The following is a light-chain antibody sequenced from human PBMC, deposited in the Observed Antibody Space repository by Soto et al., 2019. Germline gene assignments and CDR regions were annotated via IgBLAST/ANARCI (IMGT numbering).Light chain of an antibody. CDR2: DAS. V-gene: IGKV1-5*01. CDR1: QTISSW. CDR3: QQYNSYSLT. Sequence: DIQMTQSPSTLSASVGDRVTITCRASQTISSWLAWYQQKPREAPKLLIYDASTLESGVPSRFSGSVSGTEFTLTISSLQPDDFATYYCQQYNSYSLTFGQGTKLEIK. J-gene: IGKJ2*01.